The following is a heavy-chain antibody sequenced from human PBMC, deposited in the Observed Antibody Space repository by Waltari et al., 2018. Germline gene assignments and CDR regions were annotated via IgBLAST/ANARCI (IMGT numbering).Heavy chain of an antibody. CDR3: ATALSF. J-gene: IGHJ4*02. Sequence: EVQVVESGGGFIQSGGSMRLCCAASGFTYSNPNLHWVRLTPGGGLEWISYISSSGNTIYYADSVKGRVTISRDNAKNSLYLHMSSLRAEDTAVYYCATALSFWGQGTLVTVSS. CDR1: GFTYSNPN. V-gene: IGHV3-48*01. CDR2: ISSSGNTI.